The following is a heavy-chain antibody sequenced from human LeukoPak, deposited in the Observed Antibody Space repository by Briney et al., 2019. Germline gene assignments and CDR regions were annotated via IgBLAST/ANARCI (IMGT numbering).Heavy chain of an antibody. Sequence: NSSETLSLTCAVYGGSFSGYYWSWIRQPPGKGLEWIGEINHSGSTNYNPSLKSRVTISVDTSKNQFSLKLSSVTAADTAVYYCARSKVVRGVLDYWGQGTLVTVSS. J-gene: IGHJ4*02. CDR2: INHSGST. D-gene: IGHD3-10*01. CDR3: ARSKVVRGVLDY. V-gene: IGHV4-34*01. CDR1: GGSFSGYY.